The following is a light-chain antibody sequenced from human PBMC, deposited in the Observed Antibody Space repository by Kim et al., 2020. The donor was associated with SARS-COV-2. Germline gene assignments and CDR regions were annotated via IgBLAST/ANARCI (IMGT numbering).Light chain of an antibody. CDR3: CSYAPTYTLV. Sequence: QSALTQVRSVSGSPGQSVAISCTGTSSDLGGYNFVSWYQHHPGKAPKLMVYDVIKRPPGVPDRFSGSKSGNTASLTVSGLQAEDEADYYCCSYAPTYTLVFGGGTKVTVL. CDR1: SSDLGGYNF. CDR2: DVI. J-gene: IGLJ3*02. V-gene: IGLV2-11*01.